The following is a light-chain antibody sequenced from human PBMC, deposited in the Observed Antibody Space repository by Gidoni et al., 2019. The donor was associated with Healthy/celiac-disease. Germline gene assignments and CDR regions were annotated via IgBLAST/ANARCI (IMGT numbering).Light chain of an antibody. J-gene: IGKJ3*01. CDR3: QQYDNLFT. Sequence: DIQMTQSQSSLSASVGDRVTITCQASQDISNYLNWYQQKPGKAPKLLLYDASNLETGVPSRFSGRGSGTDFTFTISSLQPEDIATYYCQQYDNLFTFXPXTKVDIK. CDR1: QDISNY. V-gene: IGKV1-33*01. CDR2: DAS.